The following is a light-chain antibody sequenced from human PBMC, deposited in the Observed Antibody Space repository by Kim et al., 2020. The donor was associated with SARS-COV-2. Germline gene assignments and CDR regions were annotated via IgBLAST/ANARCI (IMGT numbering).Light chain of an antibody. Sequence: RVTISCSASSSKIGGNYVSWSPQQLPGTAPKLLISGNNQRPSGVPDRFSGSKSGTSASLAISGLRSEDEADYYCATLDDSLSERVFGGGTQLTVL. CDR1: SSKIGGNY. CDR2: GNN. CDR3: ATLDDSLSERV. V-gene: IGLV1-47*01. J-gene: IGLJ2*01.